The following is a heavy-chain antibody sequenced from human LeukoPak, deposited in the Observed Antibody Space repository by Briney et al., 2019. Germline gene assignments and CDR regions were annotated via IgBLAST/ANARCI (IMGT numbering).Heavy chain of an antibody. V-gene: IGHV3-66*01. CDR3: ARVISRFGI. D-gene: IGHD3-16*01. Sequence: VGSLRLSCAASGFTVSTNNYMYWVRQAPGKGLEWISSIYTGGTTYYADSVKGRFTISRDDPKNTLYLQMNSLRADDTAVYYCARVISRFGIWGHGSLVTVSS. CDR2: IYTGGTT. CDR1: GFTVSTNNY. J-gene: IGHJ4*01.